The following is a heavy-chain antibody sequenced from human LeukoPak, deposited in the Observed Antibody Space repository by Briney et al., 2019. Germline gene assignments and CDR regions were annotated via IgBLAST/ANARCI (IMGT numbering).Heavy chain of an antibody. V-gene: IGHV3-23*01. CDR1: GFTFSSNY. CDR3: AKGSIAAHDAKTTLDY. J-gene: IGHJ4*02. D-gene: IGHD6-13*01. CDR2: ISGSGGST. Sequence: GGSLRLSCAASGFTFSSNYMSWVRQAPGKGLEWVSAISGSGGSTYYADSVRGRFTISRDNSKNTLYVQMNSLRVEDTAVYYCAKGSIAAHDAKTTLDYWGQGTLVTVSS.